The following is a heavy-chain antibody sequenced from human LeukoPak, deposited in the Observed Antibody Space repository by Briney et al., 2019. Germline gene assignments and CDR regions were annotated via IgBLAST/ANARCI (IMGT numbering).Heavy chain of an antibody. CDR2: IYYSGST. J-gene: IGHJ4*02. D-gene: IGHD4-23*01. V-gene: IGHV4-59*01. Sequence: SETLSLTCTVSGVSISSYYWSWIRQPPGKGLEWIGYIYYSGSTNYNPSLKSRVTISVDTSKNQFSLKLSSVTAADTAVYYCARDSGNFHFDYWGQGTLVTVSS. CDR3: ARDSGNFHFDY. CDR1: GVSISSYY.